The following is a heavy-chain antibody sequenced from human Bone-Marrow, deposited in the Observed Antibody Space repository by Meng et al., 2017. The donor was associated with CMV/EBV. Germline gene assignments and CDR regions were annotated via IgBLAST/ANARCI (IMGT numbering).Heavy chain of an antibody. D-gene: IGHD1-7*01. CDR1: GFTFSSYA. V-gene: IGHV3-23*01. CDR2: ISGSGSST. J-gene: IGHJ4*02. Sequence: GESLKISCAASGFTFSSYAMSWVRQAPGKGLEWVSAISGSGSSTYYADSVKGRFTSSRDNSKNTLYLQTNRLRAEVTSVYYCARVNYRYCFDYWGQGTLVTVSS. CDR3: ARVNYRYCFDY.